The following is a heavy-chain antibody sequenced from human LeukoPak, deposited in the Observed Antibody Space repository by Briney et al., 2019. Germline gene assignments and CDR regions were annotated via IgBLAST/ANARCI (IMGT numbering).Heavy chain of an antibody. CDR2: FDPEDGET. CDR1: GYTLTELS. D-gene: IGHD3-9*01. CDR3: ATEAPLRYFDWLLYGGYFDY. Sequence: ASVKVSCKVSGYTLTELSMHWVRQAPGKGLEWMGGFDPEDGETIYAQKFQGRATMTEDTSTDTAYMELSSLRSEDTAVYYCATEAPLRYFDWLLYGGYFDYWGQGTLVTVSS. V-gene: IGHV1-24*01. J-gene: IGHJ4*02.